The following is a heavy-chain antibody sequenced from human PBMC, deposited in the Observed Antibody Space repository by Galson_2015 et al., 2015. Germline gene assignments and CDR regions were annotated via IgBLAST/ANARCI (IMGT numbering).Heavy chain of an antibody. CDR3: ARHSLRYEGRIDNYYYYYGMDV. CDR2: T. J-gene: IGHJ6*02. D-gene: IGHD1-14*01. Sequence: TNYNPSLKSRVTISVDTSKNQFSLKLSSVTAADTAVYYCARHSLRYEGRIDNYYYYYGMDVWGQGTTVTVSS. V-gene: IGHV4-34*01.